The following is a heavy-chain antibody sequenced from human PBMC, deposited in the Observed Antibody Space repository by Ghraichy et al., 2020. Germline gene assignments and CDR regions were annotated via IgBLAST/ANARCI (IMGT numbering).Heavy chain of an antibody. CDR3: ARGCRYGVYYFDY. CDR2: INHSGST. CDR1: GGSFSGYY. Sequence: SETLSLTCAVYGGSFSGYYWSWIRQPPGKGLEWIGEINHSGSTNYNPSLKSRVTISVDTSKNQFSLKLSSVTAADTAVYYCARGCRYGVYYFDYWGQGTLVTVSS. V-gene: IGHV4-34*01. J-gene: IGHJ4*02. D-gene: IGHD4-17*01.